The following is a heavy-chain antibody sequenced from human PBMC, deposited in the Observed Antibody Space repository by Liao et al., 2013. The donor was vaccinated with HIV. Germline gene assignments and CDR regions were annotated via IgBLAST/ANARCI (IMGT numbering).Heavy chain of an antibody. J-gene: IGHJ4*02. CDR1: GDSMIDEADS. V-gene: IGHV4-39*07. D-gene: IGHD3-3*01. CDR3: ARGVLRFLEWLPKQYYFDY. Sequence: QLRESGPGLVKPSETLSLNCTVSGDSMIDEADSWGWIRQAPGKGLEWIGSISEDGTTYLSPSLESRVKISIDTSKNQFSLKLSSVTAADTAVYYCARGVLRFLEWLPKQYYFDYWGQGTLVTVSS. CDR2: ISEDGTT.